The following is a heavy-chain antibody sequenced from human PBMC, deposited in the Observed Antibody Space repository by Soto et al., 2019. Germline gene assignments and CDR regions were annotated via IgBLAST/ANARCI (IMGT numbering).Heavy chain of an antibody. CDR1: GFTFSSYA. CDR3: ARPDDGSGSYPDY. D-gene: IGHD3-10*01. J-gene: IGHJ4*02. CDR2: ISYDGSNK. V-gene: IGHV3-30-3*01. Sequence: QVQLVESGGGVVQPGRSLRLSCAASGFTFSSYAMQWVRQAPGKGLEWVAVISYDGSNKYYADSVKGRFTISRDNSKNTLYLRMNSLRAEDTAVYYWARPDDGSGSYPDYWGQGTLVTVSS.